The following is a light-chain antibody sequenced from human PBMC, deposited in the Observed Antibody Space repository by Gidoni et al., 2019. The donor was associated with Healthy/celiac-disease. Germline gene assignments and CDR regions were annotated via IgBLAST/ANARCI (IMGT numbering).Light chain of an antibody. V-gene: IGLV2-14*01. CDR3: SSYTSSSTWV. J-gene: IGLJ3*02. CDR2: DVS. Sequence: QSALTQPASASGSTGQPITISCTGTSSDVGGYNYVSWYQQHPGKAPKLMIYDVSNRPSGVSNRFSGSKSGNTASRTISGLQAEDEADYYCSSYTSSSTWVFGGGTKLTVL. CDR1: SSDVGGYNY.